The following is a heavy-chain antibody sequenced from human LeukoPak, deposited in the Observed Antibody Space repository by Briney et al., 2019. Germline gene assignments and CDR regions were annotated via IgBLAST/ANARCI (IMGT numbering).Heavy chain of an antibody. V-gene: IGHV4-34*01. CDR1: GGSFSGYY. CDR2: INHSGST. Sequence: TPSETLSLTCAVYGGSFSGYYWSWIRQPPGKGLEWIGEINHSGSTNYNPSLKSRVTISVDTSKNQFSLKLNSVTAADTAVYYCARYCSGVNCFSFDYWGQGALVTVSS. J-gene: IGHJ4*02. D-gene: IGHD2-15*01. CDR3: ARYCSGVNCFSFDY.